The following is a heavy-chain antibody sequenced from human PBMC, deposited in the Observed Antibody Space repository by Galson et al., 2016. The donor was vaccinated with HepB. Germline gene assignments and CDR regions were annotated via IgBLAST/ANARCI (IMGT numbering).Heavy chain of an antibody. CDR1: GYSITSGSY. Sequence: TLSLTCAVSGYSITSGSYWAWIRQPPGKGLEWIGFIYYSGRTYYNPSLKSRVTKSIDRSTNQFSLKVPSVNAADTAVYYCARGLGWNDPYFDYWGQGNLVAVSS. CDR3: ARGLGWNDPYFDY. V-gene: IGHV4-31*11. CDR2: IYYSGRT. J-gene: IGHJ4*02. D-gene: IGHD1-1*01.